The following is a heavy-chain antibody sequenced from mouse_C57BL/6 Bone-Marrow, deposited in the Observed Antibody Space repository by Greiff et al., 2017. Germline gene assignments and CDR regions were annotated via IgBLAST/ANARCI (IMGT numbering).Heavy chain of an antibody. CDR3: AREGASYYSNLAY. CDR2: IDPSDSYT. D-gene: IGHD2-5*01. CDR1: GYTFTSYW. J-gene: IGHJ3*01. V-gene: IGHV1-50*01. Sequence: QVQLQQPGAELVKPGASVKLSCKASGYTFTSYWMQWVKQRPRQGLEWIGEIDPSDSYTNYNQKFKGKATLTVDTSSSTAYMQLSSLTSEDSAVYYCAREGASYYSNLAYWGQGTLVTVSA.